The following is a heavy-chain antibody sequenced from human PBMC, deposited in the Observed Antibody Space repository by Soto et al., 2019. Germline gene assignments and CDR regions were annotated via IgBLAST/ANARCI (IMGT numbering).Heavy chain of an antibody. Sequence: ASVKVSCKASGYTFTGYYMHWVRQAPGQGLEWMGWINPNSGGTNYAQKFQGRVTMTRDTSISTAYMELGRLRSDDTAVYYCARPQRDFWSMSDWFDPWGQGTLVTVSS. CDR2: INPNSGGT. CDR3: ARPQRDFWSMSDWFDP. J-gene: IGHJ5*02. V-gene: IGHV1-2*02. D-gene: IGHD3-3*01. CDR1: GYTFTGYY.